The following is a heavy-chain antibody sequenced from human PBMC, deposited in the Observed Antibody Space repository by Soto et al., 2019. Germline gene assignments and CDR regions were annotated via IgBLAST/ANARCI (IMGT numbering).Heavy chain of an antibody. V-gene: IGHV4-31*03. CDR1: GGSISSGGYY. CDR3: ARDNATSDVYFDY. J-gene: IGHJ4*02. CDR2: IYYSGST. Sequence: SETLSLTCTVSGGSISSGGYYWSWIRQHPGKGLEWIGYIYYSGSTYYNPSLKSRVTISVDTSKNQFSLKLSSVTAADTAVYYCARDNATSDVYFDYWGQGTLVTVSS. D-gene: IGHD1-26*01.